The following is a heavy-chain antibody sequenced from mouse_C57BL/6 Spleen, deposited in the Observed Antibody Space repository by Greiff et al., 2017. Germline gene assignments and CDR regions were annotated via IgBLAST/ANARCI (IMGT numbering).Heavy chain of an antibody. CDR2: ISNGGGST. V-gene: IGHV5-12*01. J-gene: IGHJ2*01. Sequence: EVKVVESGGGLVQPGGSLKLSCAASGFTFSDYYMYWVRQTPEKRLEWVAYISNGGGSTYYPDTVKGRFTISRDNAKNTRYLQMSRLKAEGTAMYDCARHGNWDMWFDYWGQGTTLTVSS. CDR3: ARHGNWDMWFDY. CDR1: GFTFSDYY. D-gene: IGHD4-1*01.